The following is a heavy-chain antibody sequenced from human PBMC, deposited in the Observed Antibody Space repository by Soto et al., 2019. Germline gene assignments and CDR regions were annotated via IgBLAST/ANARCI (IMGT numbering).Heavy chain of an antibody. CDR2: ISYDGSNK. CDR3: AKLGPLDGFGDFDY. J-gene: IGHJ4*02. CDR1: GFTFSSYG. Sequence: GGSLRLSCAASGFTFSSYGMHWVRQAPGKGLEWVAVISYDGSNKYYADSVKGRFTISRDNSKNTLYLQMNSLRAEDTAVYYCAKLGPLDGFGDFDYWGQGTLVTVSS. D-gene: IGHD3-3*01. V-gene: IGHV3-30*18.